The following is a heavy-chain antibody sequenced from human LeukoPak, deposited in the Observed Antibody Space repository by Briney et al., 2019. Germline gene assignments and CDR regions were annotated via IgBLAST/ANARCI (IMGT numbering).Heavy chain of an antibody. Sequence: ASVKVSCKASVDTFASYGVTWVRQAHGQGPGWMAWISVYSGNTEYAQKFQDRVTLTADTSTSTVYMELRSLRSDDTAVYYCARDGWSLGPWGQGTLVTVSS. CDR2: ISVYSGNT. CDR3: ARDGWSLGP. CDR1: VDTFASYG. J-gene: IGHJ5*02. D-gene: IGHD2-8*01. V-gene: IGHV1-18*01.